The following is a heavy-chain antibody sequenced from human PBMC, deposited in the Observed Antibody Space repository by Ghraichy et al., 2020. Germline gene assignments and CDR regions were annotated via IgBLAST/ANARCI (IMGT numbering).Heavy chain of an antibody. V-gene: IGHV3-30*02. D-gene: IGHD2-21*02. CDR2: IRFDGSNK. CDR1: GFTFSNHG. J-gene: IGHJ4*02. Sequence: LSLTCEASGFTFSNHGMHWVRQGPGKGLEWVALIRFDGSNKFYMDSVKGRFTISRDNSNNTLYLQMNGLRGEDTAVYYCTKDAGTAISTRHFDYWGQGTLVTVSS. CDR3: TKDAGTAISTRHFDY.